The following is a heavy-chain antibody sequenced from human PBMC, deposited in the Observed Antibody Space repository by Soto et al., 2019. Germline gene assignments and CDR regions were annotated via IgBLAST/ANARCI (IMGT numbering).Heavy chain of an antibody. V-gene: IGHV4-59*08. CDR3: AGSTYCSGGSSYPGYADY. D-gene: IGHD2-15*01. J-gene: IGHJ4*02. Sequence: QVQLQESGPGLVKPSETLSLTCSVSGGSISSYYWSWIRQPPGKGVEWIGYIYYSGSTNYNPSLKSRVTISVETSTNQFSLKLSSVTAADTAVYYCAGSTYCSGGSSYPGYADYWGQGTLVTVSS. CDR1: GGSISSYY. CDR2: IYYSGST.